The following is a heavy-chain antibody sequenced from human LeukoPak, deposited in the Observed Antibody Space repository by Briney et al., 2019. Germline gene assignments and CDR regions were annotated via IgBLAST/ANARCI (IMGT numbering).Heavy chain of an antibody. J-gene: IGHJ4*02. Sequence: ASVKVSCKASGYTFTSYDINWVRQATGQGLEWMGWMNPNSGNTGYAQKFQGRVTMTRNTSISTAYMELSSLRSEDTAVYYCARGKGPYGSGSYYNGDYWGQGTLVTVSS. CDR1: GYTFTSYD. CDR3: ARGKGPYGSGSYYNGDY. V-gene: IGHV1-8*01. D-gene: IGHD3-10*01. CDR2: MNPNSGNT.